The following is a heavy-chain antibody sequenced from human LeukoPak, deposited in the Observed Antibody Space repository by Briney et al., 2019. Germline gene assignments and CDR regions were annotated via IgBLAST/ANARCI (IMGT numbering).Heavy chain of an antibody. V-gene: IGHV4-39*01. J-gene: IGHJ5*02. D-gene: IGHD3-22*01. CDR3: ATSSAGDSSSLYYESYRPNWFGP. Sequence: SETLSLTCTVSGGSISSTSHYWDWIRQPPGKGLEWIGSIYYSGSTYYNPSLKSRVTISVDTSKNQFSLKLSSVTAADTAIYYCATSSAGDSSSLYYESYRPNWFGPWGQRTLVTVSS. CDR1: GGSISSTSHY. CDR2: IYYSGST.